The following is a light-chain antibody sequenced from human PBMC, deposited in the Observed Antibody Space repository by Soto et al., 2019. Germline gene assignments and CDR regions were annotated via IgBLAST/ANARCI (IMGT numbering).Light chain of an antibody. J-gene: IGKJ3*01. V-gene: IGKV3-11*01. Sequence: VLKQSPGTLSLNTGERATLSCRASQSVIRNLACYQQKPGQAPRLLIYDASNRATGIPARFSGSGSVTDFTLTISSLEPEDFAVYYCQQRINWATFGPGTNVDV. CDR2: DAS. CDR1: QSVIRN. CDR3: QQRINWAT.